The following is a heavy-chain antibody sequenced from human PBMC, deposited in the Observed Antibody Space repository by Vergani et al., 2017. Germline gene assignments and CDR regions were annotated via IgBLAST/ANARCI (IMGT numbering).Heavy chain of an antibody. V-gene: IGHV3-30*03. D-gene: IGHD5-18*01. CDR2: ISYDGSNK. J-gene: IGHJ4*02. Sequence: QVQLVESGGGVVQPGRSLRLSCAASGFTFSSYGMHWVRQAPGKGLEWVAVISYDGSNKYYADSVEGRFTISRDYAKNSLHLQMNSLRAEDTAIYYCARGYLSNSFDYWGQGTLVTVSS. CDR1: GFTFSSYG. CDR3: ARGYLSNSFDY.